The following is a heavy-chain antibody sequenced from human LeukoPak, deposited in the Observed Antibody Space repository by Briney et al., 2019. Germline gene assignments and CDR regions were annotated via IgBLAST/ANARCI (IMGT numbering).Heavy chain of an antibody. D-gene: IGHD2-2*02. V-gene: IGHV4-4*07. J-gene: IGHJ3*02. CDR3: ARYLPFQLLYGHDAFDI. CDR2: IHTSGRS. Sequence: SGTLSLTCTVSGGSISSYYRSWIRQPAGKGLEWIGRIHTSGRSNYNPSLKRRVTMSVDTSKNHFSLKLSSVTAADTAVYYCARYLPFQLLYGHDAFDIWGQGTMVTVSS. CDR1: GGSISSYY.